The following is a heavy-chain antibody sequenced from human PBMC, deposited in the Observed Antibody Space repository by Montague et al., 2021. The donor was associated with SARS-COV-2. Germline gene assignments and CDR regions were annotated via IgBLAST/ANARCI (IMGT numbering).Heavy chain of an antibody. CDR2: IDTSGNT. J-gene: IGHJ6*02. Sequence: TLSLTCAGSLHSSSRGTHVRNWIRQDSGKVLVGIGKIDTSGNTQYNPSLKSRVSLSVDTSKNQFSLNLRSATAADTALYYCARDLGGIDVWGQGTTVIVSS. V-gene: IGHV4-31*11. CDR3: ARDLGGIDV. D-gene: IGHD3-10*01. CDR1: LHSSSRGTHV.